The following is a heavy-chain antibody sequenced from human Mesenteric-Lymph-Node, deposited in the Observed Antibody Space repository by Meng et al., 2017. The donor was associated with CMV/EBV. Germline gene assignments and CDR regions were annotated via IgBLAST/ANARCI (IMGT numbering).Heavy chain of an antibody. CDR2: IRYGGTS. V-gene: IGHV3-49*04. Sequence: GESLKISCAASGFTFSSYSMNWVRQAPGKGLEWVGFIRYGGTSEYAASVRGRFTISRDNSKSIAYLQMNSLRTEDTAVYYCTREWDDSYAVDVWGQGTTVTVSS. D-gene: IGHD1-26*01. J-gene: IGHJ6*02. CDR1: GFTFSSYS. CDR3: TREWDDSYAVDV.